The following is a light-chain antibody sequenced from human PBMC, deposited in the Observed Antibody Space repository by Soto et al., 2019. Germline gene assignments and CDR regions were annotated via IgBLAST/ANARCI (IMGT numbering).Light chain of an antibody. CDR1: QSVSNN. V-gene: IGKV3-15*01. CDR2: GAS. J-gene: IGKJ1*01. Sequence: EIVMTQSLATLSVSPGERATLSCRASQSVSNNLAWYQKKPGQAPRLLIYGASTRATGIPARFSGSGSGTEFTLPISSLQSEDFAFYYCQQYNNWCTFGQGTRVDIK. CDR3: QQYNNWCT.